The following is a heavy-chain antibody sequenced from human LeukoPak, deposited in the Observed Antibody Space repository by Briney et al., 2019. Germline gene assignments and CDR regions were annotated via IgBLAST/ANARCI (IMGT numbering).Heavy chain of an antibody. CDR1: GFTVSSNY. V-gene: IGHV3-66*01. D-gene: IGHD3-10*01. CDR2: IYSGGST. J-gene: IGHJ6*02. Sequence: PGGSLRLSCAASGFTVSSNYMSWVRQAPGKGLEWVSVIYSGGSTYYADSVKGRFTISRDNSKNTLYLQMNSLSAEDTAVYYCARGTEDTILLWFGESSSIYGMDVWGQGTTVTVSS. CDR3: ARGTEDTILLWFGESSSIYGMDV.